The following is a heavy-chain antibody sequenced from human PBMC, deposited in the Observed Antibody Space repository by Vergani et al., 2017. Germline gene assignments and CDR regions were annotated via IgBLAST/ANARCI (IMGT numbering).Heavy chain of an antibody. Sequence: EVQLQESGGGLVKPGGSLRVSCAASGFSFSTYSINWVRQAPGKGLEWVSSISGRSNYIYYADSLKGRFTISRDNSKNSVYLQMNRLRAEDTAFYYCARKKYYXSKDYYQVEPFDYWGQGTLVTVSS. J-gene: IGHJ4*02. CDR1: GFSFSTYS. V-gene: IGHV3-21*06. CDR2: ISGRSNYI. D-gene: IGHD3-22*01. CDR3: ARKKYYXSKDYYQVEPFDY.